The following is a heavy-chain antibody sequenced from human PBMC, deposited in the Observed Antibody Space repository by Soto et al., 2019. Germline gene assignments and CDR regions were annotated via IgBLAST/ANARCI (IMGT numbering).Heavy chain of an antibody. J-gene: IGHJ6*02. CDR3: ARRRITTFGVVITGYGMDV. CDR1: GDSISNNNC. V-gene: IGHV4-4*02. D-gene: IGHD3-3*01. Sequence: SETLSLTCAVSGDSISNNNCWNWVRQPPGKGLQWIGEIYHSGTTNYNPSLKSRVTISVDKPNNQVSLKLSSVTAADTAVYYCARRRITTFGVVITGYGMDVWGQGTTVTVSS. CDR2: IYHSGTT.